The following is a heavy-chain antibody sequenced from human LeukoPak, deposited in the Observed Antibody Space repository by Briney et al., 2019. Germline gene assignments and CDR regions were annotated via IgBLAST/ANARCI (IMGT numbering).Heavy chain of an antibody. CDR2: IKQDGSEK. V-gene: IGHV3-7*01. J-gene: IGHJ6*02. D-gene: IGHD6-13*01. CDR3: ARDFFYSSSWYAAYYYYGMDV. Sequence: GGSLRLSCAAFGFTFSSYWMSWVRQAPGKGLEWVANIKQDGSEKYYVDSVKGRFTISRDNAKNSLYLQMNSLRAEDTAVYYCARDFFYSSSWYAAYYYYGMDVWGQGTTVTVSS. CDR1: GFTFSSYW.